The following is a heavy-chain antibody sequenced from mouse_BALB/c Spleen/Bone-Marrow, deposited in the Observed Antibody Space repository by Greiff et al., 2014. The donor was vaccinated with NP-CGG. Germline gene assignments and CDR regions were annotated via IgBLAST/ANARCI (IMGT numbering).Heavy chain of an antibody. D-gene: IGHD1-1*01. CDR2: IDPANGNT. J-gene: IGHJ3*01. Sequence: DVQLQESGAELVKPGASVKLSCTASGFNIKDTYMHWVKQRPEQGLGWIGRIDPANGNTKYDPKFQGKATITADTSSNTAYLQLSSLTSEDTAVYYCAIYYYGSSGFAYWGQGTLVTVSA. CDR3: AIYYYGSSGFAY. V-gene: IGHV14-3*02. CDR1: GFNIKDTY.